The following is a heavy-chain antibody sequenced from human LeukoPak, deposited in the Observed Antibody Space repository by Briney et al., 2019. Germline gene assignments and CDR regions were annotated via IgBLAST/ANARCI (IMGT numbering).Heavy chain of an antibody. J-gene: IGHJ4*02. D-gene: IGHD6-6*01. V-gene: IGHV4-34*01. CDR2: INHSGST. Sequence: PLETLSLTCAVYGGSFSGCYWSWIRQPPGKGLEWIGEINHSGSTNYDPSLKSRVTISVDTSKNQFSLKLSSVTAADTAVYYCARGRRSARPPPLDYWGQGTLVTVSS. CDR1: GGSFSGCY. CDR3: ARGRRSARPPPLDY.